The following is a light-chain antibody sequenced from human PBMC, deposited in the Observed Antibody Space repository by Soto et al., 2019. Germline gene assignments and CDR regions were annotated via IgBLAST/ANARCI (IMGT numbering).Light chain of an antibody. J-gene: IGKJ2*01. CDR2: DAS. CDR3: QQRSGWPRT. V-gene: IGKV3-11*01. CDR1: QSVNSF. Sequence: EIVLTQSPATLSLSPGERATLSCRASQSVNSFLAWYQQKPGQAPRLLIYDASNRAPGIPARFSGSGSGTDFTLTISSLEPEDFALYYCQQRSGWPRTFGRGTSLEFK.